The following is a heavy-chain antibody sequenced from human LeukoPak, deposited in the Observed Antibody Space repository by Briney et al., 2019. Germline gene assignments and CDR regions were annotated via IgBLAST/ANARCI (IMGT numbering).Heavy chain of an antibody. V-gene: IGHV1-2*02. CDR1: GYTFTGYY. J-gene: IGHJ3*02. CDR3: ARVERYFDWLIGPGAFDI. D-gene: IGHD3-9*01. CDR2: INPNSGGT. Sequence: AAVKVSCKASGYTFTGYYMHWVRQAPGQGLEWVGWINPNSGGTNYAQKFQGRVTMTRDTSISTAYMELSRLRSDDTAVYYCARVERYFDWLIGPGAFDIWGQGTMVTVSS.